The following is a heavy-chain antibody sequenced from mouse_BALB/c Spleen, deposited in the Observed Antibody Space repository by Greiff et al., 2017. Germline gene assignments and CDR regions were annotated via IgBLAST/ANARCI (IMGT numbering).Heavy chain of an antibody. CDR2: ISDGGSYT. CDR3: ARELYDGYFYAMDY. Sequence: EVKLMESGGGLVKPGGSLKLSCAASGFTFSDYYMYWVRQTPEKRLEWVATISDGGSYTYYPDSVKGRFTISRDNAKNNLYLQMSSLKSEDTAMYYCARELYDGYFYAMDYWGQGTSVTVSS. J-gene: IGHJ4*01. CDR1: GFTFSDYY. V-gene: IGHV5-4*02. D-gene: IGHD2-3*01.